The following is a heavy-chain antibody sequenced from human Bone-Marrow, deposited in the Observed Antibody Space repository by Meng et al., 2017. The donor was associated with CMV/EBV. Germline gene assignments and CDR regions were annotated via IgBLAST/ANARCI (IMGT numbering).Heavy chain of an antibody. CDR3: APYDFWSGFT. CDR1: GFTFSSYE. D-gene: IGHD3-3*01. J-gene: IGHJ5*01. V-gene: IGHV3-48*03. Sequence: GESLKISCAASGFTFSSYEMNWVRQAPGKGLEWVSYISSSGSTIYYADSVKGRFTISRDKTKNSPYLQMNSLRAEDTAVYYCAPYDFWSGFTWGQGTLFTVSS. CDR2: ISSSGSTI.